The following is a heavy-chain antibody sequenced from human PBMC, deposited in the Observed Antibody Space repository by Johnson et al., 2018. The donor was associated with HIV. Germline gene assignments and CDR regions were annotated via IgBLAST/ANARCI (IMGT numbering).Heavy chain of an antibody. CDR2: ISSSGSTI. Sequence: VQLVESGGGVVQPGRSLRLSCAASGFTFSSYAMHWVRQAPGKGLEWVSSISSSGSTIYYADSVKGRFTISRDNAKNSLYLQMNSLRAEDTAVYYCATLNGHAFDIWGQGTMVTVSS. J-gene: IGHJ3*02. V-gene: IGHV3-48*04. CDR3: ATLNGHAFDI. CDR1: GFTFSSYA.